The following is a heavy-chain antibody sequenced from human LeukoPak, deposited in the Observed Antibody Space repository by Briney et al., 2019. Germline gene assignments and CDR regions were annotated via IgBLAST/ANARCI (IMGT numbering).Heavy chain of an antibody. Sequence: SETLSLTCAVYGGSFSGYYWSWIRQPPGKGLEWIGEINHSGSTNYNPSLKSRVTISVDTSKNQFPLKLSSVTAADTAVYYCARGLTIRDWGQGTLVTVSS. J-gene: IGHJ4*02. CDR1: GGSFSGYY. CDR2: INHSGST. CDR3: ARGLTIRD. V-gene: IGHV4-34*01. D-gene: IGHD3-10*01.